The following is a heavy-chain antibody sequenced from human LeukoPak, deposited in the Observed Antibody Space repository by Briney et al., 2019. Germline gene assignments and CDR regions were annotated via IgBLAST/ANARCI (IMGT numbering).Heavy chain of an antibody. CDR1: GFTLSSYS. CDR3: ARDAGTYSGYDLGSRGLDY. D-gene: IGHD5-12*01. CDR2: ISSSSSYI. V-gene: IGHV3-21*01. J-gene: IGHJ4*02. Sequence: GGSLRLSCAASGFTLSSYSLNWVRQAPGKGLEWVSSISSSSSYIYYADSVKGRFTISRDNAKNSLYLQMNSLRAEDTAVYYCARDAGTYSGYDLGSRGLDYWGQGTLVTVSS.